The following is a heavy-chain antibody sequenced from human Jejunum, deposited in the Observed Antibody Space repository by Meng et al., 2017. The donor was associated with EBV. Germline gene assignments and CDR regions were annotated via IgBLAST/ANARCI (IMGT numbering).Heavy chain of an antibody. CDR3: ARGRGYSHGRPFDY. J-gene: IGHJ4*02. D-gene: IGHD5-18*01. CDR2: INTNTGSP. CDR1: GSICTSSS. Sequence: QLQLVQSEAEVKQPEASATISSKSAGSICTSSSRDWVRQAPRQEVLWMGWINTNTGSPTYAQALTGRFVFSLDTSDSTAYLQISSLKAEDTAVYYCARGRGYSHGRPFDYWGQGTLVTVSS. V-gene: IGHV7-4-1*02.